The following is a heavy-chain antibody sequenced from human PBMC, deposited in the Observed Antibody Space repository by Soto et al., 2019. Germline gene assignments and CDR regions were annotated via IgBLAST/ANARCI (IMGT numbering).Heavy chain of an antibody. CDR2: ILPIFGTT. J-gene: IGHJ4*02. V-gene: IGHV1-69*01. CDR1: GGIFSSNA. D-gene: IGHD5-18*01. CDR3: ATGGRGYSSAPRFYFDS. Sequence: QVQLVQSGAEVKKPGSSVKVSCQASGGIFSSNAISWVRQAPGQGLEWMGGILPIFGTTNYAQNFQGRATITADESTSTAYMELSSLKSEDTALYYCATGGRGYSSAPRFYFDSWGQGTLVTVSS.